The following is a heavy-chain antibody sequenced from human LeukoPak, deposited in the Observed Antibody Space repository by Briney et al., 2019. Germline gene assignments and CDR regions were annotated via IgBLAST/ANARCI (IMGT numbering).Heavy chain of an antibody. CDR2: INYDGTTT. J-gene: IGHJ4*02. Sequence: PGGSLRLSCAASGFNFSSYWMHWVRQAPGKGLVWISRINYDGTTTSYADSVKGRFTISRDNAKNSLYLQMNSLRAEDTAVYYCARGALEMATITSPYYFDYWGQGTLVTVSS. CDR1: GFNFSSYW. D-gene: IGHD5-24*01. V-gene: IGHV3-74*01. CDR3: ARGALEMATITSPYYFDY.